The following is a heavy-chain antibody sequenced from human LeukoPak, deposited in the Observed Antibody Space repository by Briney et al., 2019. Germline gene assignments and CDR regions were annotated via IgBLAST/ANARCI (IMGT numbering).Heavy chain of an antibody. CDR3: ARLSRRTTVTAPDAFDI. Sequence: GESLKISCKGSGYSFTSYWIGWVRQMPGKGLEWMGIIYPGDSETRYRPPCLGQGTISADKSISTAYLQWSSLKASGTAMYYCARLSRRTTVTAPDAFDIWGQGTMVTVSS. D-gene: IGHD4-17*01. V-gene: IGHV5-51*01. CDR1: GYSFTSYW. CDR2: IYPGDSET. J-gene: IGHJ3*02.